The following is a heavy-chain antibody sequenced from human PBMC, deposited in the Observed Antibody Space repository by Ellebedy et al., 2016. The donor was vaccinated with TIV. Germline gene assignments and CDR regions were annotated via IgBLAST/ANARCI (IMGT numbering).Heavy chain of an antibody. CDR1: GFTFSNYA. V-gene: IGHV3-23*01. CDR2: ISGSGNGT. J-gene: IGHJ4*02. CDR3: TRDSGWEESD. Sequence: GESLKISXAASGFTFSNYAMNWVRQAPGKGLEWVSVISGSGNGTFYADSVKGRFTISRDNSKNTLHLQMNSLRVEDTAVYFCTRDSGWEESDWGQGTLVIVSS. D-gene: IGHD1-26*01.